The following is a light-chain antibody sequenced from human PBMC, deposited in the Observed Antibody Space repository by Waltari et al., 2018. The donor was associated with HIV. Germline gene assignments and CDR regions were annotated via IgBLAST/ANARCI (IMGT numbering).Light chain of an antibody. CDR3: SSYTSSSTVV. V-gene: IGLV2-14*03. Sequence: QSALPQPASVSGSPGQSITIPCTGTSRDVGAYNSVSWYQLHPGKAPKLMIYYVRNRPSGVSDRFSGSKSANTASLTISGLQAEDEAHYYCSSYTSSSTVVFGGGTKLTVL. CDR2: YVR. CDR1: SRDVGAYNS. J-gene: IGLJ2*01.